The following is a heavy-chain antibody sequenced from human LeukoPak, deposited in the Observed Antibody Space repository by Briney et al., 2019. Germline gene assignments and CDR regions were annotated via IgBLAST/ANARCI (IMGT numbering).Heavy chain of an antibody. Sequence: PGGSLRLSCAASGFTFSSYAMSWVRQAPGKGLEWVSAISGSGGSTYYADSMKGRFTISRDNSKNTLYLQMNSLRAEDTAVYYCARAQRIMITFGGPYNWFDPWGQGTLVTVSS. J-gene: IGHJ5*02. CDR2: ISGSGGST. CDR3: ARAQRIMITFGGPYNWFDP. CDR1: GFTFSSYA. V-gene: IGHV3-23*01. D-gene: IGHD3-16*01.